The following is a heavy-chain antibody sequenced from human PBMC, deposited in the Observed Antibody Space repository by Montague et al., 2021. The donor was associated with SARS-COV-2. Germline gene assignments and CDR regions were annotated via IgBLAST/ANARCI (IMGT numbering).Heavy chain of an antibody. J-gene: IGHJ3*01. CDR3: ASAFYGDHWASDA. V-gene: IGHV6-1*01. Sequence: RQSPSRGLEWLGRTYYRSWWRSQYPGSLESRITISGDTSKNQFSLQLNSVTPEDTAVYYCASAFYGDHWASDAWGQGTMVTVSS. CDR2: TYYRSWWRS. D-gene: IGHD3-3*02.